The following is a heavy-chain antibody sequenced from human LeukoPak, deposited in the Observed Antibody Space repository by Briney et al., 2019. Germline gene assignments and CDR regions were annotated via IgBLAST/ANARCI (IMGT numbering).Heavy chain of an antibody. CDR2: IIPILGIA. CDR1: GYTFISYA. D-gene: IGHD6-13*01. J-gene: IGHJ4*02. Sequence: ASVKVSCTASGYTFISYAMNWVRQAPGQGLEWMGRIIPILGIANYAQKFQGRVTITADKSTSTAYMELNSLRAEDTAVYYCARAGSGWSSSWYGVGFDYWGQGTLVTVSS. CDR3: ARAGSGWSSSWYGVGFDY. V-gene: IGHV1-69*04.